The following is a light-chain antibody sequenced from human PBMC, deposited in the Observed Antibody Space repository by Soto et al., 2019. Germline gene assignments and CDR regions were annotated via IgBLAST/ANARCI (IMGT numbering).Light chain of an antibody. CDR1: QSISSW. Sequence: IQITHSPSSRSASVRDRVTITCRASQSISSWLAWYQQKPGKAPKLLIYDASSLESGVPSRFSGSGSGTEFTLTISSLQPDDFATYYCQQYNSYLTFGGGTKVE. CDR2: DAS. V-gene: IGKV1-5*01. CDR3: QQYNSYLT. J-gene: IGKJ4*01.